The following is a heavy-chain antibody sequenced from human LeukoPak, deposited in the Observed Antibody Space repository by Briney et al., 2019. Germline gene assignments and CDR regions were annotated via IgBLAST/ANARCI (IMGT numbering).Heavy chain of an antibody. Sequence: ASVKVSCKASGGTFSSYAISWVRQAPGQGLEWMGGIIPIFGTANYAQKFQGRVTITADKSTSTAYMELSSLRSEDTAVYYCARDSEVVTAIHDAFDIWGQGTMVTVSS. CDR3: ARDSEVVTAIHDAFDI. J-gene: IGHJ3*02. V-gene: IGHV1-69*06. CDR2: IIPIFGTA. D-gene: IGHD2-21*02. CDR1: GGTFSSYA.